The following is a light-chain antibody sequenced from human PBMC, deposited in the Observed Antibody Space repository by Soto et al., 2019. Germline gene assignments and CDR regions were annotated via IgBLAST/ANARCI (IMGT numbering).Light chain of an antibody. J-gene: IGKJ4*01. V-gene: IGKV1-39*01. CDR2: AAS. CDR1: QSISSY. Sequence: DIQRTQSPSSLSASVGDRVTITCRASQSISSYLNWYQQKPGKAPKLLIYAASSLQSGVPSRFSGSGSGTDFTRTISSLQHEDFATYYCQPSYSTPYTFGGGKKVEIQ. CDR3: QPSYSTPYT.